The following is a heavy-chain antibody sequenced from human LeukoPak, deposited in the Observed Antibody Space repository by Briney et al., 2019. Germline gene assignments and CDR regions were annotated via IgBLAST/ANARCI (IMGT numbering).Heavy chain of an antibody. D-gene: IGHD2-21*02. Sequence: PSETLSLTCTVSGGSISSYYWSWIRQPAGKGLEWIGRIYTSGSTNYNPSLKSRVTMSVDTSKNQFSLKLSSVTAADTAVYYCARDAYAYCGGDCYSVWFDPWGQGTLVTVSS. CDR3: ARDAYAYCGGDCYSVWFDP. CDR2: IYTSGST. V-gene: IGHV4-4*07. CDR1: GGSISSYY. J-gene: IGHJ5*02.